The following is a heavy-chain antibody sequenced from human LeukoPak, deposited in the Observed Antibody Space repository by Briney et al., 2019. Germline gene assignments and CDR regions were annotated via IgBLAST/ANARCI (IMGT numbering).Heavy chain of an antibody. V-gene: IGHV4-59*01. J-gene: IGHJ5*02. CDR2: IYYSGST. D-gene: IGHD3-10*01. CDR1: GGSISSYY. CDR3: GSVLPVRGVISWCDP. Sequence: PSETLSLTCTVSGGSISSYYWIWIPQPPGKGLERIGYIYYSGSTNYNPSLKSRVTISVDTSKNQFSLKLSSVTAADTAVYYCGSVLPVRGVISWCDPWGQGTLVTVSS.